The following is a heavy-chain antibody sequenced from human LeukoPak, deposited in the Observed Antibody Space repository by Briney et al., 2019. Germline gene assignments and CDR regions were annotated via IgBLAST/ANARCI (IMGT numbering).Heavy chain of an antibody. CDR3: ARDIHAFDI. CDR1: GFTFSNYA. D-gene: IGHD2-21*01. CDR2: VWSDEINK. Sequence: PGGSLRLSCAASGFTFSNYAMNWVRQAPGNGLEWVAVVWSDEINKYYADSVRGRFTISRDNSKNTLYLRMNSLRAEDTAVYYCARDIHAFDIWGQGTMVTVSS. V-gene: IGHV3-33*01. J-gene: IGHJ3*02.